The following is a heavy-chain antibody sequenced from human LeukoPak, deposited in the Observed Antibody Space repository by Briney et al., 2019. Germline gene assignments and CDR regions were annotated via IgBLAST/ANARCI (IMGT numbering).Heavy chain of an antibody. Sequence: GASVKVSCKASGYTFTTYYIHWVRQAPGHALEWLGWINPNIVDTNYAQKFQSRGTMTRDPSTSTAYMELSRLRSDDTAVYYCARECVLDMFTMIRGVIGTLWGQGALVTVSS. CDR1: GYTFTTYY. D-gene: IGHD3-10*01. CDR3: ARECVLDMFTMIRGVIGTL. J-gene: IGHJ4*02. V-gene: IGHV1-2*02. CDR2: INPNIVDT.